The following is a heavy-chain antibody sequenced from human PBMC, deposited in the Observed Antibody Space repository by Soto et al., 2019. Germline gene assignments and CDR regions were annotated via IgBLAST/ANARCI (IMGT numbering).Heavy chain of an antibody. CDR3: ARDVGYSSGWLGYYYYGMDV. V-gene: IGHV3-64*04. Sequence: VGSLRLSCSGSGFTFSNHSMYWVRQPPGKGLQCVSSISGSGSNKYYADSVKGRFTISRDNSKNTLYLQMNSLRAEDTAVYYCARDVGYSSGWLGYYYYGMDVWGQGTTVTVSS. D-gene: IGHD6-19*01. CDR2: ISGSGSNK. J-gene: IGHJ6*02. CDR1: GFTFSNHS.